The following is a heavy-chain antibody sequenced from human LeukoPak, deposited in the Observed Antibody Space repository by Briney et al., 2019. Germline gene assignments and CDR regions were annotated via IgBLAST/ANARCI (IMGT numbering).Heavy chain of an antibody. CDR1: GYTFTSYG. D-gene: IGHD2-2*01. Sequence: ASVKVSCKASGYTFTSYGISRVRQAPGQGLEWVGWISAYNGNTNYAQKLQGRVTMTTDTSTSTAYMELRSLRSDDTAVYYCTYSSTSSPLYYYYGMDVWGQGTTVTVSS. CDR3: TYSSTSSPLYYYYGMDV. V-gene: IGHV1-18*01. CDR2: ISAYNGNT. J-gene: IGHJ6*02.